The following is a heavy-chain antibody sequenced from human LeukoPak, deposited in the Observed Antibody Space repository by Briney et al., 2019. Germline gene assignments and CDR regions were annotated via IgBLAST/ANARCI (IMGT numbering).Heavy chain of an antibody. D-gene: IGHD3-16*01. V-gene: IGHV3-66*01. CDR3: AREKYGGNYFDY. J-gene: IGHJ4*02. Sequence: PGGSLRLSRAASGFTFSSYSMNWVRQAPGKGLEWVSVIYSGGSTYYADSVKGRFTISRDNSKNTLYLQMNSLRAEDTAVYYCAREKYGGNYFDYWGQGTLVTVSS. CDR1: GFTFSSYS. CDR2: IYSGGST.